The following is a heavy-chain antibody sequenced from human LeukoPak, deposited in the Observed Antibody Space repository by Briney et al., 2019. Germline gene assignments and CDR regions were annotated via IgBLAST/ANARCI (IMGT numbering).Heavy chain of an antibody. V-gene: IGHV4-59*08. D-gene: IGHD3-10*01. J-gene: IGHJ4*02. Sequence: SETLSLTCTVSGGSISSYYWSWPRQPPGKGLEWIGLVYYSGRTTYNPSLRSRLTISADTSTSQLSLKLSSVTAADTAVYYCARHKPTGSYPLELWGQGTLVTVSS. CDR3: ARHKPTGSYPLEL. CDR2: VYYSGRT. CDR1: GGSISSYY.